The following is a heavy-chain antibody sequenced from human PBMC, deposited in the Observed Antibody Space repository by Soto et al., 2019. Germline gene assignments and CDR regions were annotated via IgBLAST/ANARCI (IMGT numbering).Heavy chain of an antibody. CDR3: ARSAGGSYPQYDY. CDR2: ISYDGRDK. D-gene: IGHD1-26*01. Sequence: QVQLVESGGGVVQPGRSLRLSCAASGFTFSSYGMHWVRQAPGKGLEWVAVISYDGRDKYYPDSVKGRFTISRDNSKNTLYLQMNSLRAEDTAVYYCARSAGGSYPQYDYWAQGTLVTVSS. CDR1: GFTFSSYG. J-gene: IGHJ4*02. V-gene: IGHV3-30*03.